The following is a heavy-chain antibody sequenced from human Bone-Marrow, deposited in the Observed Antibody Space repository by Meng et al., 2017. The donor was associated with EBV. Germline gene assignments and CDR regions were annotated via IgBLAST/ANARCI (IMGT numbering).Heavy chain of an antibody. D-gene: IGHD1-1*01. V-gene: IGHV3-21*01. Sequence: EVQLVESGGGLVKPVGSLRLSCAASGFDFSTSFMNWVRQAPGRGLEWLSCISDVSDYIYYADSVKGRFTISRDNAENSLYLQMSSLRVEDTAVYYCASGDPLTGIPFDPWGQGTLVTVSS. CDR3: ASGDPLTGIPFDP. CDR2: ISDVSDYI. CDR1: GFDFSTSF. J-gene: IGHJ5*02.